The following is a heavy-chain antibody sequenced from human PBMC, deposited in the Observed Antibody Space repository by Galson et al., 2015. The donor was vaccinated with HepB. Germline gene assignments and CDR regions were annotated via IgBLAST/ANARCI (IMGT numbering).Heavy chain of an antibody. V-gene: IGHV4-59*01. CDR3: ARGRIQSLQDWGQERIQPLQD. D-gene: IGHD5-18*01. Sequence: LSLTCTVSGGSISSYHWSWIRQPPGKGLEWIGYMYYSGSTNYNPSLKSRVTISVDMSKNQFSLKLSSVTAADTAVYYCARGRIQSLQDWGQERIQPLQDWGQGTLVTVSS. J-gene: IGHJ4*02. CDR2: MYYSGST. CDR1: GGSISSYH.